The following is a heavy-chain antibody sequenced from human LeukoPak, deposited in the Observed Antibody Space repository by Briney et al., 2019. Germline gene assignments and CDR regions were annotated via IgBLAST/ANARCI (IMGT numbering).Heavy chain of an antibody. CDR1: GFTFSSYA. J-gene: IGHJ4*02. CDR2: ISYDGSNK. D-gene: IGHD4-23*01. Sequence: GGSLRLSCAASGFTFSSYAMHWVRQAPGKGLEWVAVISYDGSNKYYADSVKGRFTISRDNSKNTLYLQMNSLRAEDTAVYYCARANGGKVSARTVYWGQGTLVTVSS. V-gene: IGHV3-30-3*01. CDR3: ARANGGKVSARTVY.